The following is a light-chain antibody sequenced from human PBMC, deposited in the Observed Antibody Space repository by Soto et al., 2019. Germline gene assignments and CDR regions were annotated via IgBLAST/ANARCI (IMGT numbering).Light chain of an antibody. J-gene: IGKJ4*01. CDR1: QSVSSSY. CDR3: QQYDSSPLT. V-gene: IGKV3-20*01. Sequence: IVLTQSPGTLSLSPGERATLSCRASQSVSSSYLAWYQQKPGQAPRLLIYGASSRATGIPGRFSGSGSGTDFTLTISRLEPEDFAVYYCQQYDSSPLTFGGGTKVEIK. CDR2: GAS.